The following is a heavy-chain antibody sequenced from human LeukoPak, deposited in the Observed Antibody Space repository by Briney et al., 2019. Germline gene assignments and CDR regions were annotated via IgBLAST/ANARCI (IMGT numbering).Heavy chain of an antibody. CDR3: AKPKGRFGELEAGFDY. D-gene: IGHD3-10*01. Sequence: GGSLRLSCAASGFTFDDYAMHWVRQAPGKGLEWVSGISWNSGSIGYADSVKGRFTISRDNAKSSLYPQMNSLRAEDMALYYCAKPKGRFGELEAGFDYWGQGTLVTVSS. V-gene: IGHV3-9*03. CDR2: ISWNSGSI. J-gene: IGHJ4*02. CDR1: GFTFDDYA.